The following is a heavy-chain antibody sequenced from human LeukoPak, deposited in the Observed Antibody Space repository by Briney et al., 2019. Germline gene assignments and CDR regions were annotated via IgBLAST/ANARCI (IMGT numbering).Heavy chain of an antibody. D-gene: IGHD5-18*01. J-gene: IGHJ4*02. CDR1: GFTFADYA. Sequence: GGSLRLSCATSGFTFADYAVSWFRQAPGKGLEWVGFIRKTTQGGTTEYAASVKGRFTISRDDSESIAHLQMNSLRTEDTAIYYCAREDPWIQLRPADYWGQGTLVTVSS. CDR2: IRKTTQGGTT. V-gene: IGHV3-49*03. CDR3: AREDPWIQLRPADY.